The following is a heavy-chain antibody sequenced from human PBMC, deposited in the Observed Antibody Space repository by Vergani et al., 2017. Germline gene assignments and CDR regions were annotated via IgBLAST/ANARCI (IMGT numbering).Heavy chain of an antibody. D-gene: IGHD6-13*01. CDR3: ARDRGQQRNFYYGMDV. CDR1: GGTFSSYA. J-gene: IGHJ6*02. V-gene: IGHV1-18*01. CDR2: ISAYNGNT. Sequence: QVQLVQSGAEVKKPGSSVKVSCKASGGTFSSYAISWVRQAPGQGLEWMGWISAYNGNTNYAQKLQGRVTMTTDTSTSTAYMELRSLKSDDTAVYYCARDRGQQRNFYYGMDVWGQGTTVTVSS.